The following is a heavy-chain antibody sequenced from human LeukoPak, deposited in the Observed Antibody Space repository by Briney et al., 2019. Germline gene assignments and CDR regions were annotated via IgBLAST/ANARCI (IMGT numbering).Heavy chain of an antibody. V-gene: IGHV1-46*01. Sequence: ASVKVSCKTSGYTFLKHYIHWVRQAPGQGLEWMGIINPAGGTTKFGQRFQGRVTMTRDMSTTTVYMDLSSLKSDDTAVYYCARAGASGDYQARSLDYWGQGTLVTVSS. CDR1: GYTFLKHY. D-gene: IGHD1-26*01. CDR3: ARAGASGDYQARSLDY. J-gene: IGHJ4*02. CDR2: INPAGGTT.